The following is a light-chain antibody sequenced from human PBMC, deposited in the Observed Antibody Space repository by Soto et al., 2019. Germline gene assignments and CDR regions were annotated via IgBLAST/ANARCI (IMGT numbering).Light chain of an antibody. CDR2: EVS. V-gene: IGLV2-8*01. J-gene: IGLJ1*01. Sequence: QSALTQPPSASGSPGQSVTISCTGTSSDVGGYNYVSWYQQHPGKAPKLMIYEVSYRPSGVPDRFSGSKSGNTASLTVSGLQAEDAADYYCSSYAGSSTVFGTGTKVTVL. CDR3: SSYAGSSTV. CDR1: SSDVGGYNY.